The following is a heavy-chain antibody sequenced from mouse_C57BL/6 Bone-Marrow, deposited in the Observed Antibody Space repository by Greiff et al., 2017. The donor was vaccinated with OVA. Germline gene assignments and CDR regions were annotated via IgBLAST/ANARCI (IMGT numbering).Heavy chain of an antibody. J-gene: IGHJ2*01. CDR1: GYTFTDYY. V-gene: IGHV1-76*01. CDR3: ARELRVLYYFDY. Sequence: QVHVKQSGAELVRPGASVKLSCKASGYTFTDYYINWVKQRPGQGLEWIARIYPGSGNTYYNEKFKGKATLTAEKSSSTAYMQLSSLTSEDSAVYFCARELRVLYYFDYWGQGTTLTVSS. CDR2: IYPGSGNT. D-gene: IGHD2-14*01.